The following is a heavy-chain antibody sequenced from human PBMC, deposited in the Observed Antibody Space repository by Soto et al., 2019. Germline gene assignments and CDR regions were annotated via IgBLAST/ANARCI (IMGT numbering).Heavy chain of an antibody. V-gene: IGHV1-69*01. CDR1: GGTFSSYA. CDR2: IIPIFGTA. CDR3: AIEGGGYYFDY. Sequence: QVQLVQSGAEVKKPGSSVKVSCKASGGTFSSYAISWVRQAPGQGLEWMGGIIPIFGTANYAQKFPGRVTITADESTSKAYMELSSLRSEDTAVSYWAIEGGGYYFDYWGQGTLVTVSS. D-gene: IGHD3-16*01. J-gene: IGHJ4*02.